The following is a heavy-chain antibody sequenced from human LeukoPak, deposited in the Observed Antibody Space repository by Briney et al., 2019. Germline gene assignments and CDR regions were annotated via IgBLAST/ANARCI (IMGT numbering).Heavy chain of an antibody. CDR2: FDPEDGEA. CDR3: ALLGESREWFDP. J-gene: IGHJ5*02. Sequence: ASVKASCKVSGYTLTELSMHWVRQAPGKGLEWMGGFDPEDGEAIYAQKFQGRVTMTEDTSTDTAYMELSSLRSEDTAVYYCALLGESREWFDPWAREPWSPSPQ. D-gene: IGHD3-10*01. CDR1: GYTLTELS. V-gene: IGHV1-24*01.